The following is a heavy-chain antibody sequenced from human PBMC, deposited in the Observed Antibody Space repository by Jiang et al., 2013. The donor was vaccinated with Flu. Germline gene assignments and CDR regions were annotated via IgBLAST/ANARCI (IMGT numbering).Heavy chain of an antibody. J-gene: IGHJ5*02. Sequence: KPTQTLTLTCTFSGFSLSSSGVGVVWIRQPPGKALEWLALIYWDDDKRYSPSLRSRLTITKDTSKNQVVLTMTNMDPVDTATYYCAYTKVDRSAYYSSFDPWGQGTLVTVSS. D-gene: IGHD3-22*01. CDR2: IYWDDDK. CDR3: AYTKVDRSAYYSSFDP. V-gene: IGHV2-5*02. CDR1: GFSLSSSGVG.